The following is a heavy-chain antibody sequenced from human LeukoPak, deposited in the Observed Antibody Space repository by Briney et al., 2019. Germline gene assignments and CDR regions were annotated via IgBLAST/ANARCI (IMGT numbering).Heavy chain of an antibody. CDR1: GGTFSSYA. V-gene: IGHV1-2*06. D-gene: IGHD2-2*01. J-gene: IGHJ4*02. CDR3: ARDYCSSTSCLFDY. CDR2: INPNSGDT. Sequence: ASVKVSCKASGGTFSSYAISWVRQAPGQGLEWMGRINPNSGDTNSAQNFQGRVTMTRDTSISTAYMELSRLRSVDTAVYYCARDYCSSTSCLFDYWGQGTLVTVSS.